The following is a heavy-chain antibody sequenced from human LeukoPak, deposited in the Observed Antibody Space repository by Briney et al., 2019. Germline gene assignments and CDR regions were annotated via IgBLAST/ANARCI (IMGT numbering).Heavy chain of an antibody. CDR2: MNPNSGNT. Sequence: ASVKVSCKASGYTFTSYDINWVRQATGQGLEWMGWMNPNSGNTGYAQKLQGRVTMTTDTSTSTAYMELRSLRSDDTAVYYCARDLVVEMATITYYYYGMDVWGQGTTVTVSS. V-gene: IGHV1-8*01. D-gene: IGHD5-24*01. CDR1: GYTFTSYD. CDR3: ARDLVVEMATITYYYYGMDV. J-gene: IGHJ6*02.